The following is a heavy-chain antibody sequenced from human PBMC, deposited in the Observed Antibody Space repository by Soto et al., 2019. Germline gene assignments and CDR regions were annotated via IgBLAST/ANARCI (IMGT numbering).Heavy chain of an antibody. J-gene: IGHJ5*02. D-gene: IGHD2-15*01. CDR3: ARVPDCSGGSCYSGWFDP. Sequence: SETLSLTCTVSGGSISSGDYYWSWIRQPPGKGLEWIGYIYYSGSTYYNPSLKSRVTISVDTSKNQFSLKLSSVTAADTAVYYCARVPDCSGGSCYSGWFDPWGQGTMVTVSA. V-gene: IGHV4-30-4*01. CDR2: IYYSGST. CDR1: GGSISSGDYY.